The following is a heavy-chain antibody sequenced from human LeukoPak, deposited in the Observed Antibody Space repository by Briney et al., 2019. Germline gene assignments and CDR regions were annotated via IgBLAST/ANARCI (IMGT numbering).Heavy chain of an antibody. CDR3: AKNPDESSFGSFDY. V-gene: IGHV3-23*01. D-gene: IGHD1-14*01. CDR2: IRGSGTNT. CDR1: GFSFRSYA. J-gene: IGHJ4*02. Sequence: PGGSQRISCAASGFSFRSYAMSWVRQAPGKGLEWVSAIRGSGTNTYYADSVKGRFSISRDNSKNTLYLQMDSLRAEDAAVYYCAKNPDESSFGSFDYWGQGTLVTVSS.